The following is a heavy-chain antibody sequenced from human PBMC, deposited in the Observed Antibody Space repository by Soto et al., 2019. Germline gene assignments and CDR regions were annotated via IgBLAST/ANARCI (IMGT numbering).Heavy chain of an antibody. CDR1: GGSISSGDYY. CDR2: IYYSGST. CDR3: ARRYSSRWSDRLDV. Sequence: QVQLQESGPGLVKPSQTLSLTCTVSGGSISSGDYYWSWIRQPPGKGLEWIGYIYYSGSTYYNPSLKRRVTXXVXTXXNQCALKLSSVTAADTAVYYCARRYSSRWSDRLDVWGQGTTVTVSS. V-gene: IGHV4-30-4*01. D-gene: IGHD6-13*01. J-gene: IGHJ6*02.